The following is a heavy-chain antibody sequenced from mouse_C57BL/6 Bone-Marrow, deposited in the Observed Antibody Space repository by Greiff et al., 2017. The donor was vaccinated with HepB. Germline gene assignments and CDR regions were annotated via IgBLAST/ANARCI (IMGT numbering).Heavy chain of an antibody. CDR1: GYTFTSYW. D-gene: IGHD2-3*01. V-gene: IGHV1-69*01. J-gene: IGHJ1*03. CDR3: ARWLLAHWYFDV. CDR2: IDPSDSYT. Sequence: QVQLQQSGAELVMPGASVKLSCKASGYTFTSYWMHWVKQRPGQGLEWIGEIDPSDSYTNYNQKFKGKSTLTVDKSSSTAYMQLSSLTSEDSAVYYCARWLLAHWYFDVWGTGTTVTVSS.